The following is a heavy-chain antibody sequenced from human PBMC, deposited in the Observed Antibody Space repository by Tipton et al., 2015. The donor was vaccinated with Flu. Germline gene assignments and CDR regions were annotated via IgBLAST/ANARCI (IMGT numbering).Heavy chain of an antibody. CDR2: IYYSGST. J-gene: IGHJ4*02. V-gene: IGHV4-59*08. CDR3: ARHPSRVVTTGTGSDH. D-gene: IGHD1-1*01. Sequence: TLSLTCTVSGDSISGFYWNWIRQPPGKGLEWIGYIYYSGSTNYNPSLKSRVTMSVDTSKNHLSLKLNSVTAADTAMYYCARHPSRVVTTGTGSDHWGQGALVTVSS. CDR1: GDSISGFY.